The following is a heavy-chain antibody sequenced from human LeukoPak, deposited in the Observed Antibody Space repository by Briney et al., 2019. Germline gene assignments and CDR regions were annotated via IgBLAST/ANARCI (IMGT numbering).Heavy chain of an antibody. J-gene: IGHJ5*02. V-gene: IGHV4-39*07. CDR3: ARRGPPRTMLRGVKSGWFDP. CDR2: LYYTGST. Sequence: PSETLSLTCTVSGGSVSTGHYYWGWIRQPPGKGLEWIASLYYTGSTYSNPSLKSRLTMSVDTSKNQFSLRLSSVTAADTAVYYCARRGPPRTMLRGVKSGWFDPWGQGTLVTVSS. CDR1: GGSVSTGHYY. D-gene: IGHD3-10*01.